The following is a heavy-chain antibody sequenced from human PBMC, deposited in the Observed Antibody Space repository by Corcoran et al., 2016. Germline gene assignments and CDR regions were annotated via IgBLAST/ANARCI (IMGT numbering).Heavy chain of an antibody. CDR3: ATQTTVTTVDVGWFDP. Sequence: QLQLQESGPGLVKPSETLSLTCTVSGDSISSSNYYWGWIRQPPGKGLELIGSIYYSGSTYYNPSLKSRVTISVDTSKNHFSLELSSVTAADTAVYFCATQTTVTTVDVGWFDPWGQGIRVTVSS. CDR1: GDSISSSNYY. CDR2: IYYSGST. J-gene: IGHJ5*02. V-gene: IGHV4-39*07. D-gene: IGHD4-17*01.